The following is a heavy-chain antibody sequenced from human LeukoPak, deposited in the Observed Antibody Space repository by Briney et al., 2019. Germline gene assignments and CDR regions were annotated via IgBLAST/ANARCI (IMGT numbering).Heavy chain of an antibody. J-gene: IGHJ4*02. CDR1: GVSIISTNTY. CDR2: IYSSGRT. D-gene: IGHD2-15*01. V-gene: IGHV4-39*07. CDR3: ARKREGPATGIDY. Sequence: SQTLSLTCTVSGVSIISTNTYWGWIRQSPRTGLEWIGNIYSSGRTYYNPSLNSRVTISIDMSENQFSLKLTSVTAADTAVYYCARKREGPATGIDYWGQGTLVTVSS.